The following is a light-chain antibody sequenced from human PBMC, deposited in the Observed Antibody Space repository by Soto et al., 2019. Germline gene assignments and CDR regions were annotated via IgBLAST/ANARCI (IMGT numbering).Light chain of an antibody. CDR3: QQYNNWPPT. J-gene: IGKJ1*01. V-gene: IGKV3-15*01. CDR1: ESVSSN. CDR2: GSS. Sequence: EIVMTQSPATLSVSPGERATLSCMASESVSSNVAWYQKKPGQAHRLLMFGSSTRATGIPTRFSGSGSGTEFTLAISSLQSEDFAVYYCQQYNNWPPTFGQGTKVDIK.